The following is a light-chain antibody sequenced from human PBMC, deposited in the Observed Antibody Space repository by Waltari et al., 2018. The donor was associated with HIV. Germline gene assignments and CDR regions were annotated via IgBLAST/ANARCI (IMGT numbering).Light chain of an antibody. CDR1: QDVSTY. V-gene: IGKV1-8*01. CDR2: TAS. CDR3: QQYYDYPRT. J-gene: IGKJ1*01. Sequence: AIRMTQSPSSFSASTGDKVTITCRASQDVSTYLACYQQKPGKAPKLLIYTASTLQSGVPSRFSGSGSGTDFTLTINCLQREDFATYYCQQYYDYPRTFGQGTKVEIK.